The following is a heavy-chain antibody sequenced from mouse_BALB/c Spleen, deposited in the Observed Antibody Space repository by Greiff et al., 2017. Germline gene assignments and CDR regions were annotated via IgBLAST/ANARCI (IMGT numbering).Heavy chain of an antibody. CDR2: IYPGNVNT. CDR3: ARVTTAKDYAMDY. Sequence: VQLQESGPELVKPGASVRISCKASGYTFTSYYIHWVKQRPGQGLEWIGWIYPGNVNTKYNEKFKGKATLTADKSSSTAYMQLSSLTSEDSAVYFCARVTTAKDYAMDYWGQGTSVTVSS. CDR1: GYTFTSYY. J-gene: IGHJ4*01. D-gene: IGHD1-2*01. V-gene: IGHV1S56*01.